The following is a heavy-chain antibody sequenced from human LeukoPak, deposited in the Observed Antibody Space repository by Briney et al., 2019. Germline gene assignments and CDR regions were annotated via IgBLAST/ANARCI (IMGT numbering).Heavy chain of an antibody. CDR3: ARDPGGYSYGDYYYYGMDV. J-gene: IGHJ6*02. V-gene: IGHV4-59*01. CDR1: GGSISSYY. D-gene: IGHD5-18*01. Sequence: PSETLSLTCTVSGGSISSYYWSWIRQPPGKGLEWIGYIYYSGSTNYNPSLKSRVTISVDTSKNQFSLKLSSVTAADTAVYYCARDPGGYSYGDYYYYGMDVWGQGTTVTVS. CDR2: IYYSGST.